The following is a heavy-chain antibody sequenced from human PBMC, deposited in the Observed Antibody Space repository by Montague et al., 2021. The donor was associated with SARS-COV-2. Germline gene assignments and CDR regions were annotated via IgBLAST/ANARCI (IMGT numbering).Heavy chain of an antibody. Sequence: SETLSLTCAVYGGSFSGYYWSWIRQPPGKGLEWIGEINHSGSTNYNPSLKSRVTMSVDTSKNQFSLKLSSVTAADTAVYYCARGYGDYGSGYYYGMDVWGQGTTVTVSS. D-gene: IGHD4-17*01. CDR1: GGSFSGYY. V-gene: IGHV4-34*01. CDR3: ARGYGDYGSGYYYGMDV. CDR2: INHSGST. J-gene: IGHJ6*02.